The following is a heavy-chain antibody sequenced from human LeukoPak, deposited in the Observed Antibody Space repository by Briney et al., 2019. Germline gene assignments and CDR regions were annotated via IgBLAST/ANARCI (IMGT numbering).Heavy chain of an antibody. J-gene: IGHJ4*02. CDR1: GGSITSYY. D-gene: IGHD6-13*01. Sequence: SETLSLTCTVSGGSITSYYWSWIRQPPGKGLEWIGYIYYSGSTNYNPSLKSRVTISVDTSKNQFSLNLNSVTAADTAVYYCARDLLAGVAAAGFGFDYWGQGILVTVSS. CDR3: ARDLLAGVAAAGFGFDY. CDR2: IYYSGST. V-gene: IGHV4-59*01.